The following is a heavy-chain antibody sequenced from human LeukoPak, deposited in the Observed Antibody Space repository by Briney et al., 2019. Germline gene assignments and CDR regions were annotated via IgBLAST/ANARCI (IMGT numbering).Heavy chain of an antibody. V-gene: IGHV3-30*02. CDR3: ARDPFGVDILTGYHPYSGYYYMDV. CDR1: GFTFSSYG. CDR2: IRYDGSNK. Sequence: AGGSLRLSCAASGFTFSSYGMHWVRQAPGKGLEWVAFIRYDGSNKYYADSVKGRFTISRDNSKNTLYLQMNSLRAEDTAVYYCARDPFGVDILTGYHPYSGYYYMDVWGKGTTVTVSS. D-gene: IGHD3-9*01. J-gene: IGHJ6*03.